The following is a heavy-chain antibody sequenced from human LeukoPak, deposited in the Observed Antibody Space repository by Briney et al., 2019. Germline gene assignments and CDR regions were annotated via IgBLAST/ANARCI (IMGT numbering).Heavy chain of an antibody. CDR1: GYSISSGYY. D-gene: IGHD4-17*01. V-gene: IGHV4-38-2*02. CDR3: ARVGAVTYDAFDI. CDR2: IYHSGST. Sequence: TSETLSLTCTVSGYSISSGYYWGWIRQPPGKGLEWIGSIYHSGSTYYNPSLKSRVTISVDTSKNQFSLKLSSVTAADTAVYYCARVGAVTYDAFDIWGQGTMVTVSS. J-gene: IGHJ3*02.